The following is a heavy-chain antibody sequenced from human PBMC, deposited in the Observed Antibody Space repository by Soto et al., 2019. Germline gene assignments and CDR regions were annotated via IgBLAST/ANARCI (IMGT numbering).Heavy chain of an antibody. CDR1: GYSLTSYL. V-gene: IGHV5-51*01. J-gene: IGHJ3*02. CDR3: ARQNPIAAADAFDI. CDR2: IYPGDSDT. Sequence: GESLKISCKGSGYSLTSYLIGWVRQMPGKGLEWMGIIYPGDSDTRYSPSFQGQVTISADKSISTAYLQWSSLKASDTAMYYCARQNPIAAADAFDIWGQGTMVTVSS. D-gene: IGHD6-13*01.